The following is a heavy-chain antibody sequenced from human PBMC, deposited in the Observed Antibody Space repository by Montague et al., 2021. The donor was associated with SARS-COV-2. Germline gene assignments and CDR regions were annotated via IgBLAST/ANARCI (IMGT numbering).Heavy chain of an antibody. CDR2: IYHTGNT. CDR3: ARGPGYSWMHHWFDP. CDR1: GGSISGSPYY. V-gene: IGHV4-39*07. D-gene: IGHD2-2*03. Sequence: SETLSLTCTVSGGSISGSPYYWGWIRQPPGKGLEWIASIYHTGNTYYNPSLRSQVTISVDTSKNQFSLRLSSVTAADTAVYYCARGPGYSWMHHWFDPWGQGTLVTVSS. J-gene: IGHJ5*01.